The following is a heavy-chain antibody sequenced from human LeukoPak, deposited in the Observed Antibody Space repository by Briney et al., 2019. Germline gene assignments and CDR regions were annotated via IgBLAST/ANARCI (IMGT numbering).Heavy chain of an antibody. V-gene: IGHV4-4*09. D-gene: IGHD2-15*01. CDR1: GGSISSYY. J-gene: IGHJ6*03. CDR2: IYTSGST. Sequence: PSETLSLTCTVSGGSISSYYWSWIRQPPGKGLEWIGYIYTSGSTNYNPSLKSRVTISVDTSKNQFSLKLSSVTAADTAVYYCARGGGIYYMDVWGKGTTVTVSS. CDR3: ARGGGIYYMDV.